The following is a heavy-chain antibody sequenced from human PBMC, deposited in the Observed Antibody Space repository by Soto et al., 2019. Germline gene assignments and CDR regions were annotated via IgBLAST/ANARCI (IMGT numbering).Heavy chain of an antibody. CDR3: ARLLDYDSSGYPSVYGMDV. CDR1: GFTFSSYA. D-gene: IGHD3-22*01. J-gene: IGHJ6*02. V-gene: IGHV3-30-3*01. CDR2: ISYDGSNK. Sequence: QVQLVESGGGVVQPGRSLRLSCAASGFTFSSYAMHWVRQAPGKGLEWVAVISYDGSNKYYADSVKGRFTISRDNSKNTLYLQMNSLRAEATAVYYCARLLDYDSSGYPSVYGMDVWGQGTTVTVSS.